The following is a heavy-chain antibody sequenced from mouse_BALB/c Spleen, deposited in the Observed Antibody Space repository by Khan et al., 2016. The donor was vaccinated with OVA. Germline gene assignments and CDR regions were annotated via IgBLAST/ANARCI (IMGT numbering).Heavy chain of an antibody. Sequence: XEXVESGGDLVKPGGSLKLSCAASGFTFSTYGMSWVRQTPDKRLEWVATVSTGGGYTYYPDSVKGRFTISRDNAKNTLYLQMSSLKSEDTAMFYCARLAYYYDSEGFAYWGQGTLVTVSA. CDR2: VSTGGGYT. V-gene: IGHV5-6*02. CDR3: ARLAYYYDSEGFAY. J-gene: IGHJ3*01. CDR1: GFTFSTYG. D-gene: IGHD1-1*01.